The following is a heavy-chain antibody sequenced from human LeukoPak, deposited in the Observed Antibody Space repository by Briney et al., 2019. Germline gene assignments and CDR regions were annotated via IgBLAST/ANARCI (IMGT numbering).Heavy chain of an antibody. D-gene: IGHD6-19*01. V-gene: IGHV4-39*07. CDR1: GGSISSSSYY. J-gene: IGHJ5*02. Sequence: SETLSLTCTVSGGSISSSSYYWGWIRQPPGKGLEWIGSIYYSGSTYYNPSLKSRVTISVDTSKNQFSLKLSSVTAADTAVYYCARGSGWYVDWFDPWGQGTLVTVSS. CDR2: IYYSGST. CDR3: ARGSGWYVDWFDP.